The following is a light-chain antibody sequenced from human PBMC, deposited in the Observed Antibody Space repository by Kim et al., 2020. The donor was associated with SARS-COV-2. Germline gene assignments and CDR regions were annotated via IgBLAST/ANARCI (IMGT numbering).Light chain of an antibody. V-gene: IGLV2-14*03. CDR3: SSSTRTITYV. J-gene: IGLJ1*01. Sequence: QSALTQPASVSGSPGQSITISCTGSRTDVGDFNYVSWYQHHPGKAPQLLIYDVSKRPSGVSNRFSGSKSGNTASLTISGLQAEDEADYYCSSSTRTITYVFGTGTKVSVL. CDR2: DVS. CDR1: RTDVGDFNY.